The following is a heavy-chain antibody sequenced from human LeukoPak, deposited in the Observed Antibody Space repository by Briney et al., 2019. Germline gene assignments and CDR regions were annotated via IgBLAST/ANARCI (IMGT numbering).Heavy chain of an antibody. J-gene: IGHJ3*02. Sequence: PGGSLRLSCAASGFTFSSYAMHWVRQAPGKGLEWVAVISYDGSNKYYADSVKGRFTISRDNSKNTLYLQMNSLRAEDTAVYYCADGGYSESRGAFDIWGQGTMVTVSS. CDR3: ADGGYSESRGAFDI. D-gene: IGHD1-1*01. CDR2: ISYDGSNK. CDR1: GFTFSSYA. V-gene: IGHV3-30-3*01.